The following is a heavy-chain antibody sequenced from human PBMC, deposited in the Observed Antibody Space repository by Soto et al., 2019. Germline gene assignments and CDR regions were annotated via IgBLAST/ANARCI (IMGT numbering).Heavy chain of an antibody. Sequence: PGGSLRLSCAASGFTFSSYGMHWVRQAPGKGLEWVAVISYDGSNKYYADSVKGRFTISRDNSKNTLYLQMNSLRAEDTALYYCAKDEYYDSSGYYPLWGQGTLVTVSS. CDR2: ISYDGSNK. V-gene: IGHV3-30*18. CDR3: AKDEYYDSSGYYPL. J-gene: IGHJ4*02. CDR1: GFTFSSYG. D-gene: IGHD3-22*01.